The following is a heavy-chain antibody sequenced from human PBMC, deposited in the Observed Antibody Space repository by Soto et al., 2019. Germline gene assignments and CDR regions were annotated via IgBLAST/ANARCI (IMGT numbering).Heavy chain of an antibody. CDR2: IGTSTSVI. Sequence: QVQLVESGGGWVKHGGSLRLSCGSSGFTFSDYYMSRILQAPGKGLEWISYIGTSTSVIYYTAPVKGRFIISRDNAENSLYLQMNSLRAEDTSVYYCARDFGSGTIPGSWGQGTLGTDSP. J-gene: IGHJ4*02. CDR1: GFTFSDYY. D-gene: IGHD1-7*01. CDR3: ARDFGSGTIPGS. V-gene: IGHV3-11*01.